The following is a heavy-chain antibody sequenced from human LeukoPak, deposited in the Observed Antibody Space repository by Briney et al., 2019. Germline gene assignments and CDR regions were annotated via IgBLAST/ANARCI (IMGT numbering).Heavy chain of an antibody. CDR3: AKSDHGFWTGYKR. D-gene: IGHD3/OR15-3a*01. CDR2: ITPRGDST. CDR1: GFTFSSYA. Sequence: GGALRLSCAASGFTFSSYAMGWVRQAPGKGLEWVSAITPRGDSTYYVDSVKGRFTISRDNSKNTLYLQMNSPRADDTAVYYCAKSDHGFWTGYKRWGQGTLVTVSS. J-gene: IGHJ4*02. V-gene: IGHV3-23*01.